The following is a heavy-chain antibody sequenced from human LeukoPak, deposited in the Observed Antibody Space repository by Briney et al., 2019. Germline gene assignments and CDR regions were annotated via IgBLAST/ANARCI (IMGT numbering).Heavy chain of an antibody. D-gene: IGHD4-23*01. Sequence: PSETLSLTCTVYVGSFSGYYWTWIRQPPGKGLEWIGEINHSGSTNYNPSLMSRVTISVDTSKNQFSLKLSSVTAADTAMYYCARTTVVTSNFDFWGRGTLVTVSS. CDR3: ARTTVVTSNFDF. CDR2: INHSGST. J-gene: IGHJ4*02. V-gene: IGHV4-34*01. CDR1: VGSFSGYY.